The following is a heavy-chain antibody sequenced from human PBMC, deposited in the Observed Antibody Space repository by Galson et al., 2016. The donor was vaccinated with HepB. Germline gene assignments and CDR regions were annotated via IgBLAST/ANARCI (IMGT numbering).Heavy chain of an antibody. CDR1: GFTFSSYS. CDR3: EAYSGKYYNY. CDR2: ISDRNNII. Sequence: SLRLSCAASGFTFSSYSMNWVRQAPGKGLEWVSFISDRNNIIYYADSVKGRFTISRDNAKNSLYLQMNSLRDEDTAVYYCEAYSGKYYNYWGQGTLVTVSS. J-gene: IGHJ4*02. V-gene: IGHV3-48*02. D-gene: IGHD1-26*01.